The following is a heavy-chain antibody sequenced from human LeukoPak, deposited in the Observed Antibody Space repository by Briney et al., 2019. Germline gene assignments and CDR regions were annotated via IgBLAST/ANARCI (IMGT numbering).Heavy chain of an antibody. D-gene: IGHD2-2*01. Sequence: ASVKVSCKASGYTFTSYGISWVRQAPGQGLEWMGWISAYNGNTNYAQKVQGKVTMTTDTSTSTAYMELRSLRSDDTAVYYCARDRIILPASSYGVDVWGQGTTVTVSS. CDR2: ISAYNGNT. CDR1: GYTFTSYG. CDR3: ARDRIILPASSYGVDV. J-gene: IGHJ6*02. V-gene: IGHV1-18*01.